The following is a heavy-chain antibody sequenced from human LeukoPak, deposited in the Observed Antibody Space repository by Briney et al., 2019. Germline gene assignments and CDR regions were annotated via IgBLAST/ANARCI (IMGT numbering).Heavy chain of an antibody. Sequence: GGSLRLSCAASGFTFSTYTMNWVRQPPGKGLEWVLCISSSSDYTYYADSVKGRFTISRDNAKNSLYLQMDSLRAEDTAVYYCARAYYYGSGSPSGWFDPWGQGTLVTVSS. D-gene: IGHD3-10*01. CDR2: ISSSSDYT. V-gene: IGHV3-21*01. CDR1: GFTFSTYT. CDR3: ARAYYYGSGSPSGWFDP. J-gene: IGHJ5*02.